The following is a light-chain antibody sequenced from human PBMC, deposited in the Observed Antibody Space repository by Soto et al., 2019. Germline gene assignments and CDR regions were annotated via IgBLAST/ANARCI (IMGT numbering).Light chain of an antibody. Sequence: DIQMTQSPSTLSASVGDRVTITCRASQRISTWLAWYQQKPGRAPKVLIYDGSTLYDGAPSRFSGSRSETEFTLTINCLQADDFATYYCQQYTGYSPFGQGTKVDMK. CDR2: DGS. V-gene: IGKV1-5*01. CDR1: QRISTW. CDR3: QQYTGYSP. J-gene: IGKJ1*01.